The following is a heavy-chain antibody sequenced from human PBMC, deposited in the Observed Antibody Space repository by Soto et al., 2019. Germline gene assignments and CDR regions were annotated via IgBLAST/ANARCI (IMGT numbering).Heavy chain of an antibody. CDR1: GGTFSSYA. CDR3: ARDRYDSSGYYYYGMDV. V-gene: IGHV1-69*01. J-gene: IGHJ6*02. D-gene: IGHD3-22*01. CDR2: IIPIFGTA. Sequence: QVQLVQSGAEVKKPGSSVKVSCKASGGTFSSYAISWVRQAPGQGLEWMGGIIPIFGTANYAQKFQGRVTIAADESTSTAYMELSSLRSEDTAVYYCARDRYDSSGYYYYGMDVWGQGTTVTVSS.